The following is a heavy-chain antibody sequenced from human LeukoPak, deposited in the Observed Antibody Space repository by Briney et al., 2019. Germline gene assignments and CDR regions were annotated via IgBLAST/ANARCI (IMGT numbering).Heavy chain of an antibody. CDR2: TYYRSKWYN. Sequence: SQTLSLTCAISGDSVSSNSAAWNWIRQSPSRGLEWLGRTYYRSKWYNDYAVSVKSRITINPDTSKNQFSLKLGSVTAADTAVYYCAVGITYSSGWYSFDYWGQETLVTVSS. CDR3: AVGITYSSGWYSFDY. CDR1: GDSVSSNSAA. V-gene: IGHV6-1*01. D-gene: IGHD6-19*01. J-gene: IGHJ4*02.